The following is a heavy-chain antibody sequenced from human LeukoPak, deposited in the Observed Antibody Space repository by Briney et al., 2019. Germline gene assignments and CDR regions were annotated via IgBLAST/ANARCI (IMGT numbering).Heavy chain of an antibody. J-gene: IGHJ4*02. Sequence: ASVKVSCKASGYTFTSYDINWVRQATGQGLEWMGWMNPNSGNTGYAQKFQGRVTMTRNTSISTAYMELSSLRSKDTAVYYCARGGLMAAAVFYWGQGTLVTVSS. CDR1: GYTFTSYD. V-gene: IGHV1-8*01. D-gene: IGHD6-13*01. CDR2: MNPNSGNT. CDR3: ARGGLMAAAVFY.